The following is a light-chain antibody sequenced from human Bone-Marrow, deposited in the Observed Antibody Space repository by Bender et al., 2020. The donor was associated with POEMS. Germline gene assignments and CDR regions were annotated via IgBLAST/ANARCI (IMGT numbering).Light chain of an antibody. CDR2: DVS. J-gene: IGLJ2*01. CDR3: SSYTSNTVV. V-gene: IGLV2-14*03. Sequence: QSALTQPASVSGSPGQSITIYCTGISSDVGVSSFVSWYQHHPGKAPKLMIYDVSNRPSGISNRFSGSKSGNTASLTISGLQTEDEADYYCSSYTSNTVVFGGGTKLTVL. CDR1: SSDVGVSSF.